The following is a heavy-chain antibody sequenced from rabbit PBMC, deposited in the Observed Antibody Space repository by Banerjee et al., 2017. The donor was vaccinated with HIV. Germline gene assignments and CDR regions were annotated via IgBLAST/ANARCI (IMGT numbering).Heavy chain of an antibody. CDR3: ARYDGGSGYFKL. Sequence: QEQLAESGGGLVKPGGTLTLTCKASGFSFSSSYWICWVRQAPGKGLEWIACIYSGDGDAYYASWAKGRFTISKTSSTVDLKMTSLTAADTAPYFCARYDGGSGYFKLWGQGTLVTVS. D-gene: IGHD1-1*01. J-gene: IGHJ4*01. V-gene: IGHV1S45*01. CDR1: GFSFSSSYW. CDR2: IYSGDGDA.